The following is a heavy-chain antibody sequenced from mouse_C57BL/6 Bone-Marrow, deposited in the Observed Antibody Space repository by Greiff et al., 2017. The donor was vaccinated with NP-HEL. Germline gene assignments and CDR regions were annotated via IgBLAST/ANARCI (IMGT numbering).Heavy chain of an antibody. J-gene: IGHJ3*01. CDR1: GYTFTSYW. Sequence: QVQLQQPGTELVKPGASVKLSCKASGYTFTSYWMHWVKQRPGQGLEWIGNINPSNGGTNYNEKFKSKATLTVDKSSSTAYMQLSSLTSEDSAVYYWARTGGYYVWFAYWGQGTLVTVSA. V-gene: IGHV1-53*01. D-gene: IGHD2-3*01. CDR2: INPSNGGT. CDR3: ARTGGYYVWFAY.